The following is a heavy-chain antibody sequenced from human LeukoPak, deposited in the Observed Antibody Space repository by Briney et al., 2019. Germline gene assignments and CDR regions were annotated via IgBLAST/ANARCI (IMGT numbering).Heavy chain of an antibody. CDR3: ARDWLSCDSNGCYPAFDS. J-gene: IGHJ5*01. D-gene: IGHD3-22*01. Sequence: GGSLRLSCAASGFTFSSYNMNWVRQAPGEGLEWVSSISSSSSYIYYADSVKGRFTITRDNAKRSLYLQMNSLRAEETAVYYCARDWLSCDSNGCYPAFDSWGQGTLVTVSS. CDR2: ISSSSSYI. V-gene: IGHV3-21*01. CDR1: GFTFSSYN.